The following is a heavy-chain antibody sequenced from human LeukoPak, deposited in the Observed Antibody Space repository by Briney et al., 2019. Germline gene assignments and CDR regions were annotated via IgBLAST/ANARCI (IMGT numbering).Heavy chain of an antibody. Sequence: GGSLRLSCVASGFTVSNSYMSWVRQAPGKGLEWVSAISGSGGSTYYADSVKGRFTISRDNSKNTLYLQMNSLRAEDTAVYYCAKDLGGTTWFRDYWGQGTLVTVSS. D-gene: IGHD1-1*01. V-gene: IGHV3-23*01. CDR3: AKDLGGTTWFRDY. CDR2: ISGSGGST. CDR1: GFTVSNSY. J-gene: IGHJ4*02.